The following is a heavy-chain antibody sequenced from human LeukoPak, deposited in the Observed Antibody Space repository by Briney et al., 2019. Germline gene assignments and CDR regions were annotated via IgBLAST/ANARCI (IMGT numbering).Heavy chain of an antibody. Sequence: GGSLRLSCAASGFTFTSYSMNWVRQAPGKGLEWVSSISSSTNHIYYADSVRGRFTISRDNAKNSLYMQMNSLRAEDTAVYYCARSTTKPTGSLSDYWGQGTLVTVSS. D-gene: IGHD3-10*01. CDR3: ARSTTKPTGSLSDY. CDR2: ISSSTNHI. V-gene: IGHV3-21*01. CDR1: GFTFTSYS. J-gene: IGHJ4*02.